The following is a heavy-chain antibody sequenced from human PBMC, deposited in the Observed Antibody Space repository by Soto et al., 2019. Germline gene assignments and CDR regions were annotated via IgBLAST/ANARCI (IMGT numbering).Heavy chain of an antibody. CDR2: IYSGST. CDR3: ARGRPRTYTDYDVR. Sequence: QVQLQESGPGLVKPSQTLSLTCTVSGGSISSGDYYWRWIRQPPGKGLEWIGYIYSGSTYYTPSLKRRVTMSVDTSQNQFYLTLTSVTAADTAVYDCARGRPRTYTDYDVRWGQGTLVTVSS. J-gene: IGHJ4*02. V-gene: IGHV4-30-4*01. D-gene: IGHD5-12*01. CDR1: GGSISSGDYY.